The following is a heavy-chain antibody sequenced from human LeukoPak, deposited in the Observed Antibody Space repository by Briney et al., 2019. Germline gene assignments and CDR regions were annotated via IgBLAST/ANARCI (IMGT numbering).Heavy chain of an antibody. CDR1: GGSFSGYY. CDR3: ASGIYGDYEGYYYYYMDV. CDR2: INHSGST. Sequence: KPSETLSLTCAVYGGSFSGYYWSWIRQPPGKGLEWIGEINHSGSTNYNPSLKSRVTISVDTSKNQFSLKLSSVTAADTAVYYCASGIYGDYEGYYYYYMDVWGKGTTVTVSS. V-gene: IGHV4-34*01. J-gene: IGHJ6*03. D-gene: IGHD4-17*01.